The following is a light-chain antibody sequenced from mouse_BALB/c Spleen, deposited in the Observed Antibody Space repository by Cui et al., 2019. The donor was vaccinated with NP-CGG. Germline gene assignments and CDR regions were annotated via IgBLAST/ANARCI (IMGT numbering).Light chain of an antibody. V-gene: IGKV10-95*01. CDR2: NTS. J-gene: IGKJ1*01. CDR1: EDISTY. Sequence: DIQLPQTTSFLSASLGDRVTISCRASEDISTYLSWYHQKPDGTIKLLIYNTSGLHSGVPSRFSGSESGADYSLTISNLGPEDIATYYCQQYSNLPRTFGGGTKLEIK. CDR3: QQYSNLPRT.